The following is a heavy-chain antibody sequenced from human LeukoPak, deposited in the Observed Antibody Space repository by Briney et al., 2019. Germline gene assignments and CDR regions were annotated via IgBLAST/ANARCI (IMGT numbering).Heavy chain of an antibody. D-gene: IGHD4-23*01. CDR1: GFTFSSYG. J-gene: IGHJ5*02. CDR2: MNTDGST. Sequence: PGGSLRLSCAASGFTFSSYGMHWVRQAPGKGLVWVSRMNTDGSTSYADSVKGRFTISRDNAKNTLYLQMNSLRVEDTAVYHCASGGATWFDPWGQGTLVTVSS. V-gene: IGHV3-74*01. CDR3: ASGGATWFDP.